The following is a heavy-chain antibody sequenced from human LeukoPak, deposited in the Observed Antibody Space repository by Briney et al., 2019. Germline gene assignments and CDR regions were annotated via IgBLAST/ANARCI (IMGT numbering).Heavy chain of an antibody. J-gene: IGHJ6*03. CDR1: GYIFTNYY. CDR3: ARAGEQLVENYYYYMDV. V-gene: IGHV1-18*04. CDR2: ISAYNGNT. D-gene: IGHD6-13*01. Sequence: ASVKVSCKASGYIFTNYYMHWVRQAPGQGLEWMGWISAYNGNTNYAQKLQGRVTMTTDTSTSTAYMELRSLRSDDTAVYYCARAGEQLVENYYYYMDVWGKGTTVTVSS.